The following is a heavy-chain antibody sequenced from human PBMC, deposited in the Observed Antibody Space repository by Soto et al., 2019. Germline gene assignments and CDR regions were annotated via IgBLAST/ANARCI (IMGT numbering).Heavy chain of an antibody. V-gene: IGHV1-2*04. CDR1: GYTFTGYY. CDR3: ARVLINIVATADFDY. CDR2: INPNSGGT. D-gene: IGHD5-12*01. Sequence: ASVKVSCKASGYTFTGYYMHWVRQAPGQGLEWMGWINPNSGGTNYAQKLQGWVTMTRDPSISTAYMELSSLRTADTAVYFCARVLINIVATADFDYWGQGTLVTVSS. J-gene: IGHJ4*02.